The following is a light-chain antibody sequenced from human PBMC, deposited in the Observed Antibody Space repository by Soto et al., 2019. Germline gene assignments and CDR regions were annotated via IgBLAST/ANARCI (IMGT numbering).Light chain of an antibody. CDR3: SLYTSENAYV. V-gene: IGLV2-18*01. CDR2: EAS. J-gene: IGLJ1*01. Sequence: QSALTQPPSVSGSPGQSVTISCTGTSTDFVSYNRVSWYQQPPGTAPKLMIYEASKRPSGVPDRFSGSKSGNTASLTISGLQAADEADYYCSLYTSENAYVFGTGTKVTV. CDR1: STDFVSYNR.